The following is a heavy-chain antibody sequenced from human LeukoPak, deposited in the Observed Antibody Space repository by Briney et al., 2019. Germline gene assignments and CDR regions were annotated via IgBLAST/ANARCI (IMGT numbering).Heavy chain of an antibody. CDR1: GGSISSSSYY. Sequence: SETLSLTCTVSGGSISSSSYYWGWIRQPPGKGLEWIGSIYYSGSTYYNPSLKSRVTISVDTSKNQFSLKLSSVTAADTAVYYCARGRYSSGWIDYWGQGTLVTVSS. D-gene: IGHD6-19*01. CDR2: IYYSGST. CDR3: ARGRYSSGWIDY. V-gene: IGHV4-39*07. J-gene: IGHJ4*02.